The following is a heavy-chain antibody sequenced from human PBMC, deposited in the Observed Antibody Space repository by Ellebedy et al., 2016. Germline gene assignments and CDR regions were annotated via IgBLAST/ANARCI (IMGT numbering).Heavy chain of an antibody. CDR2: ISWNSGSI. Sequence: SLKISXAASGFTFDDYAMHWVRQAPGKGLEWVSGISWNSGSIGYADSVKGRFTISRDNAKNSLYLQMNSLRAEDTALYYCAKARYYDFWSGYSDWGQGTLVTVSS. J-gene: IGHJ4*02. CDR1: GFTFDDYA. CDR3: AKARYYDFWSGYSD. D-gene: IGHD3-3*01. V-gene: IGHV3-9*01.